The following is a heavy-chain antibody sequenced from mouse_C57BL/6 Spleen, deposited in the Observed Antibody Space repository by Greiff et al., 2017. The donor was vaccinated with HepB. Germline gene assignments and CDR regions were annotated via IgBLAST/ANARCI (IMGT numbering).Heavy chain of an antibody. J-gene: IGHJ4*01. V-gene: IGHV1-18*01. CDR2: INPNNGGT. Sequence: DVKLQESGPELVKPGASVKIPCKASGYTFTDYNMDWVKQSHGKSLEWIGDINPNNGGTIYNQKFKGKATLTVDKSSSTAYMELRSLTSEDTAVYYCARLLLDAMDYWGQGTSVTVSS. CDR1: GYTFTDYN. CDR3: ARLLLDAMDY. D-gene: IGHD1-1*01.